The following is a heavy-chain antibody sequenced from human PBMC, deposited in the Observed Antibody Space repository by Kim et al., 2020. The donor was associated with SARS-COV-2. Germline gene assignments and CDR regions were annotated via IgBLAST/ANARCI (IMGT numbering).Heavy chain of an antibody. CDR1: GGSISSTSYY. CDR3: ARPEYDRSGWGAFDI. J-gene: IGHJ3*02. V-gene: IGHV4-39*01. D-gene: IGHD3-22*01. CDR2: IYYSGST. Sequence: SETLSLTCTVSGGSISSTSYYWGWIRQPPGKGLEWIGSIYYSGSTYYNPSLKSRVTISVDTSKNQFSLKLSSVTAADTAVYYCARPEYDRSGWGAFDIWGQGTMVTVSS.